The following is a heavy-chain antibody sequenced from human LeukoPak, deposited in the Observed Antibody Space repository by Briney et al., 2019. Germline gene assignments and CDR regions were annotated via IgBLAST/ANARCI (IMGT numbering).Heavy chain of an antibody. Sequence: GRSLRLSCAASGFTVSSNYMSWVRQAPGKGLEWVSVIYSGGSTYYADSVKGRFTISRDNSKNTLYLQMNSLRAEDTAVYYCARSPKGYWYYGMDVWGQGTTVTVSS. CDR2: IYSGGST. CDR3: ARSPKGYWYYGMDV. D-gene: IGHD2-8*02. J-gene: IGHJ6*02. V-gene: IGHV3-53*01. CDR1: GFTVSSNY.